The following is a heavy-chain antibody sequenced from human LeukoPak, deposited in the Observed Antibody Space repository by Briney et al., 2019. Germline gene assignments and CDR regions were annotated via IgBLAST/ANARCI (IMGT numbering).Heavy chain of an antibody. CDR2: IYYSGST. Sequence: SETLSLTCTVSGGSISSSSYYWGWIRQPPGKGLEWIGSIYYSGSTYYNPSLKSRVTISVDTSKNQFSLKLSSATAPDTSVYYGARHTPPIAGAGTGLDYWGQGTLVTVSS. D-gene: IGHD6-19*01. J-gene: IGHJ4*02. V-gene: IGHV4-39*01. CDR1: GGSISSSSYY. CDR3: ARHTPPIAGAGTGLDY.